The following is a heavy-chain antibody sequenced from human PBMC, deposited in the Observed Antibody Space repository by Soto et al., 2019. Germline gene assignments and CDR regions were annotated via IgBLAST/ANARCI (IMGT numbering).Heavy chain of an antibody. D-gene: IGHD1-26*01. V-gene: IGHV5-51*01. J-gene: IGHJ4*02. CDR3: ARYSGSYWHYLDF. CDR1: GYSFASHW. Sequence: GESLKISCKGSGYSFASHWVAWVRQMPEKGLEWIGTIYPGDSDTKYSSAFRGHVTISADTSVSTAYLQWRSLEATDSAIYYCARYSGSYWHYLDFWGQGTLVTVSA. CDR2: IYPGDSDT.